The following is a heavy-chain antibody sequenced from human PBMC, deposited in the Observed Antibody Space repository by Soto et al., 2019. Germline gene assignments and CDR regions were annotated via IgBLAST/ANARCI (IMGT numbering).Heavy chain of an antibody. V-gene: IGHV1-8*01. CDR3: ARVLGYYDSSGYYHDAFDI. Sequence: ASVKVSCKASGYTFTSYDINWVRQATGQGLEWMGWMNPNSGNTGYAQKFQGRVTMTRNNSISTAYMELSSLRSEDTAVYYCARVLGYYDSSGYYHDAFDIWGQGTMVTVSS. CDR1: GYTFTSYD. D-gene: IGHD3-22*01. J-gene: IGHJ3*02. CDR2: MNPNSGNT.